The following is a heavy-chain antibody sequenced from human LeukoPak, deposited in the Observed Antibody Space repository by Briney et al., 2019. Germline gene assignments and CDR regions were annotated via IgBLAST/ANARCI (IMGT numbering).Heavy chain of an antibody. J-gene: IGHJ4*02. CDR1: GFTFSNYW. Sequence: PGGSLRLSCAASGFTFSNYWMTWVRQAPGKGLEWVASIKQDGSEKYYVDSVKGRFTFSRDNAKNSLYLQMDSLRAEDTAVYYCARDKNAGADTGSSFYYWGQGALVTVSS. CDR2: IKQDGSEK. D-gene: IGHD6-13*01. CDR3: ARDKNAGADTGSSFYY. V-gene: IGHV3-7*03.